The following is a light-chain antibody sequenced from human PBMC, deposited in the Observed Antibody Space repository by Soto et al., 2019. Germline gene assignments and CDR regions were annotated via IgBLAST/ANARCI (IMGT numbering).Light chain of an antibody. J-gene: IGKJ2*01. CDR1: QSIDSW. CDR2: KAS. CDR3: QQYHYFPYT. V-gene: IGKV1-5*03. Sequence: DVQMTQSPSTLSASVRDRVTITCRASQSIDSWLAWYQRKPGKAPKLLIYKASSLESGVPSRFSGSGSGTEFTLTVSSLQPDDFATYYCQQYHYFPYTFGQGTNLEIK.